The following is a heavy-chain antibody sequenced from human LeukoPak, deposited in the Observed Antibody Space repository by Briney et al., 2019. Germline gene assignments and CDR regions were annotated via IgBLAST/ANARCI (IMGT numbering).Heavy chain of an antibody. Sequence: SETLSLTCTVSGGSISSYYWSWIRQPPGKGLEWIGYIYDSGSTNYNPSLKSRVTISVDTSKNQFSLKLSSVTAASTAVYYCARGGSGYDSFYYYGMDVWGQGTTVTVSS. V-gene: IGHV4-59*01. CDR3: ARGGSGYDSFYYYGMDV. J-gene: IGHJ6*02. CDR2: IYDSGST. CDR1: GGSISSYY. D-gene: IGHD5-12*01.